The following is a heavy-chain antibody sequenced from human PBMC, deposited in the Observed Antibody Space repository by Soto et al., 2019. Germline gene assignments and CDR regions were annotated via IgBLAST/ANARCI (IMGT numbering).Heavy chain of an antibody. CDR2: IWYDGSKK. CDR1: GFTFSEAA. Sequence: QVDLVESGGGVVQPGESLRLSCATSGFTFSEAAMHWVRQAPGKGLEWVAVIWYDGSKKHYADSVKGRFTISRDNSKNTLFLQMNSLTAEDTAVYWCVREGRHTAMFSGFDYWGQGTRVTASS. D-gene: IGHD5-18*01. J-gene: IGHJ4*02. CDR3: VREGRHTAMFSGFDY. V-gene: IGHV3-33*01.